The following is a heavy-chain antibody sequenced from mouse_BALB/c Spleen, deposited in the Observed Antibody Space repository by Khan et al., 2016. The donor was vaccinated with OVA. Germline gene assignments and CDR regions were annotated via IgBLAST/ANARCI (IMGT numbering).Heavy chain of an antibody. CDR2: IFPGTGTT. D-gene: IGHD2-1*01. CDR3: ARGYFGNYEFVY. Sequence: QVQLQQSGAEVVKPGASVKLSCKTTGYTFTSYWIQWIEQRPGQGLGWIGQIFPGTGTTYYNENFKGKATLTVETSSSTAYMQLSSLTSEDSAVYFCARGYFGNYEFVYWGQGTLVTVSP. J-gene: IGHJ3*01. V-gene: IGHV1S132*01. CDR1: GYTFTSYW.